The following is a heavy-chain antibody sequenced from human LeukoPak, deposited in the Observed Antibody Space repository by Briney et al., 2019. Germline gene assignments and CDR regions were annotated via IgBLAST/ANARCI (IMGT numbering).Heavy chain of an antibody. V-gene: IGHV3-64*01. CDR1: GFTFSTYG. CDR3: ARGAQLTDY. Sequence: PGGSLRLSCAASGFTFSTYGMHWFRQAPGKGLEYVSGIGPDGGTTYYAKSVKGRFTISRDNSKSMVYLQMGSLTGDDMAVYYCARGAQLTDYWGQGTLVTVSS. CDR2: IGPDGGTT. J-gene: IGHJ4*02. D-gene: IGHD6-13*01.